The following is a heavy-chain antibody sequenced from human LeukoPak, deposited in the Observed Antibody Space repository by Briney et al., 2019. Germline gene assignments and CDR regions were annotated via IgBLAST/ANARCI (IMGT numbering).Heavy chain of an antibody. CDR3: AVGRGGDY. CDR2: INPRAGGT. CDR1: QSEYSFTSYY. Sequence: ASVTVSCTASQSEYSFTSYYINWVRQAPGQGLEWMGIINPRAGGTSYAQKFQGRVTMTRDTSTTTVHMELTSLRSEDTAVYYCAVGRGGDYWGQGTLVTVSS. V-gene: IGHV1-46*01. J-gene: IGHJ4*02. D-gene: IGHD3-10*01.